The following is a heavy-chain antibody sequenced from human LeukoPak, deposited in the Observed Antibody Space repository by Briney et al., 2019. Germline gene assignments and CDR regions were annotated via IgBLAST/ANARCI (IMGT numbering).Heavy chain of an antibody. J-gene: IGHJ2*01. CDR2: IYASGST. Sequence: SETLCLTCTVSGGSISRNYWSCIRQPAGKGLGWSGRIYASGSTTYNPSLKSRVTMSLDPSKNQFSLKLSSVTAADTAVYYCARTVTVTTSWCYFDLWGSGTLVTVSS. V-gene: IGHV4-4*07. D-gene: IGHD4-17*01. CDR1: GGSISRNY. CDR3: ARTVTVTTSWCYFDL.